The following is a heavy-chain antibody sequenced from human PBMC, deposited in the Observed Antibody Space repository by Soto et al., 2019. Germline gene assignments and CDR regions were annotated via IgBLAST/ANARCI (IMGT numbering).Heavy chain of an antibody. Sequence: SETLSLTCTVSGGSISSYYWSWIRQPPGKGLEWIGYIYYSGSTNYNPSLKSRVTISVDTSKNQFSLKLSSVTAADTAVYYCARTDMNYYDSSGYRVWYWFDPWGQGTLVT. CDR2: IYYSGST. V-gene: IGHV4-59*01. CDR1: GGSISSYY. J-gene: IGHJ5*02. CDR3: ARTDMNYYDSSGYRVWYWFDP. D-gene: IGHD3-22*01.